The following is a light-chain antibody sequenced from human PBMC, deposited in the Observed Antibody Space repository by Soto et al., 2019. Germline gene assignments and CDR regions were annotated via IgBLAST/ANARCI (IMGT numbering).Light chain of an antibody. CDR1: QSVSSY. J-gene: IGKJ1*01. CDR2: GSS. V-gene: IGKV3-15*01. CDR3: QQYDYCHPWT. Sequence: EIVMTQSPFTLSVSPGERATLSCRASQSVSSYLAWYQQKPGQAPWLLIYGSSTRATGIPAKFNGSGSWTEFTITISIHQSEDFPLYQDQQYDYCHPWTFGQGNKVKIK.